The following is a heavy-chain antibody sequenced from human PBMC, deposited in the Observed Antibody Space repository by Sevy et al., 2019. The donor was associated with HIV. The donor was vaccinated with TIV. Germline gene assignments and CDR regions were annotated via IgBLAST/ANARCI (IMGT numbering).Heavy chain of an antibody. CDR1: GFTFSNYA. J-gene: IGHJ3*02. D-gene: IGHD6-19*01. CDR2: ISGSGFDT. V-gene: IGHV3-23*01. CDR3: AKEYRIAVAGTVAFDI. Sequence: GGSLRLSCAASGFTFSNYAMNWVRQAPGKGLEWVSAISGSGFDTYYGDSVKGRFTISRDNSKNTVHLQMNSLRAEDTATYFCAKEYRIAVAGTVAFDIWGQGTMVTVSS.